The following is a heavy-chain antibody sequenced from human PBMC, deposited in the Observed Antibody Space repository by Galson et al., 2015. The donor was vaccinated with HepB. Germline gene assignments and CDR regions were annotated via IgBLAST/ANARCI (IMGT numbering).Heavy chain of an antibody. V-gene: IGHV3-66*02. J-gene: IGHJ5*02. D-gene: IGHD2-21*01. Sequence: SLRLSCAASEFTVSDKYMGWVRQVPGKGLEWVSVIYAGDTTFYAASVKGRFTTSRDNSKNTPYLQMSNLRPEDSSIYYCANLQYKYYGGGYRTNWFDPWGQGALVTVSS. CDR3: ANLQYKYYGGGYRTNWFDP. CDR2: IYAGDTT. CDR1: EFTVSDKY.